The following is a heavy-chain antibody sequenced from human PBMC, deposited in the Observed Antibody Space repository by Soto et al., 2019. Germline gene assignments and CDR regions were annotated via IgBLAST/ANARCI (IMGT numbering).Heavy chain of an antibody. J-gene: IGHJ4*02. CDR3: AHKGPEDWPLDY. CDR1: GFSLSTSGVG. V-gene: IGHV2-5*02. D-gene: IGHD3-9*01. CDR2: IDWDDRK. Sequence: QITLKESGPTLVRPTQTLTLTCAFSGFSLSTSGVGVGWIRQPPGKALEWLAVIDWDDRKHYSPSLRSRLTITKDTSNNQVVLTMTNMDPMDTGTYYCAHKGPEDWPLDYWGQGTLVTVSS.